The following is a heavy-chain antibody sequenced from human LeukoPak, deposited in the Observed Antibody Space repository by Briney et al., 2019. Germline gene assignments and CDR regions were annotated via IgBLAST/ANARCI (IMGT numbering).Heavy chain of an antibody. Sequence: GGSLRLSCAASGFIFSTYWMHWVRQAPGKGLVWFSRINTDGSTTNYADSVKGRFTISRANAKNTLYLQMNGLRVEATAVYYCARGYCSSPGCSEGWFDPWGQGTLISVSS. CDR3: ARGYCSSPGCSEGWFDP. D-gene: IGHD2-2*01. V-gene: IGHV3-74*01. CDR1: GFIFSTYW. CDR2: INTDGSTT. J-gene: IGHJ5*02.